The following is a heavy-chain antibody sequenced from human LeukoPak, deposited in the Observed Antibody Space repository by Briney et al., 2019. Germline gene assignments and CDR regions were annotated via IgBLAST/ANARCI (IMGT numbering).Heavy chain of an antibody. CDR3: ARERARDGNYHFDY. D-gene: IGHD5-24*01. V-gene: IGHV3-7*01. CDR2: IKQDGSEK. Sequence: GGSLRLSCVASEFTFSNYWIHWVRQAPGKGLEWVANIKQDGSEKYYVDSVKGRFTISRDNAKNSLYLQMNSLRAEDTAVYYCARERARDGNYHFDYWGQGTLVTVSS. J-gene: IGHJ4*02. CDR1: EFTFSNYW.